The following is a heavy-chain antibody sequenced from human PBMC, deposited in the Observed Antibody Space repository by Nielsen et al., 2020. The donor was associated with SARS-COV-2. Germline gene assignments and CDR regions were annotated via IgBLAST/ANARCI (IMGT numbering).Heavy chain of an antibody. CDR3: AREGSGVVPGPLGIGMWYLYYYMDV. J-gene: IGHJ6*03. Sequence: ASVKVSCKASDNTFFSYSIIWVRQAPGQGLEWMGRISTNNGNVKYAQSLQGRVTMTTDTSTRTVYMELKRLRSDDTAVYYCAREGSGVVPGPLGIGMWYLYYYMDVWGKGTTVTVSS. D-gene: IGHD2-2*01. V-gene: IGHV1-18*04. CDR2: ISTNNGNV. CDR1: DNTFFSYS.